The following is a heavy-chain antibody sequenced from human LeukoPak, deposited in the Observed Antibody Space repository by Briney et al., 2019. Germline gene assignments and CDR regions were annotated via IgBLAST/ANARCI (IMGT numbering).Heavy chain of an antibody. CDR2: ISSSSSYI. Sequence: GGSLRLSCAASGFTFRSYSMNWVRQAPGKGLEWVSSISSSSSYIYYADSVRGRFTISRDNAKNSLYLQMNSLRAEDTAVYYCARSRRPIAAAGDIDYWGQGTLVTVSS. CDR3: ARSRRPIAAAGDIDY. CDR1: GFTFRSYS. V-gene: IGHV3-21*01. D-gene: IGHD6-13*01. J-gene: IGHJ4*02.